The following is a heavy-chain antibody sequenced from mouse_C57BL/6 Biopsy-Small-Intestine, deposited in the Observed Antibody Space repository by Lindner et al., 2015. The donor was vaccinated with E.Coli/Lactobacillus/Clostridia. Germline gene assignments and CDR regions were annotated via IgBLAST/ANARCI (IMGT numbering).Heavy chain of an antibody. D-gene: IGHD3-1*01. J-gene: IGHJ3*01. CDR1: GYTFTDYY. V-gene: IGHV1-34*02. CDR3: ARRDYSGSPFTY. Sequence: VQLQESGPELAKPGDSVKMSCKTSGYTFTDYYMDWMKQSHGKSLEWIGYIYPNNGDTNYSQKFKGKATLTVDKSSNTAYMDLHSLTSEDSAVYYCARRDYSGSPFTYWGLGTLVTVSA. CDR2: IYPNNGDT.